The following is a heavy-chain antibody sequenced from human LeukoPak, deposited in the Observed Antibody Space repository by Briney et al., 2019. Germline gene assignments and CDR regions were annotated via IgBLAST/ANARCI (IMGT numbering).Heavy chain of an antibody. D-gene: IGHD2-2*01. CDR2: ISGSGGST. CDR1: GFTFSSYA. V-gene: IGHV3-23*01. Sequence: GGSLILSCAASGFTFSSYAMSWVRQAPGKGLEWVSAISGSGGSTYYADSVKGRFTISRDNSKNTLYLQMNSLRAEDTAVYYCAKARPDIVVVPAAFSWGQGTLVTVSS. CDR3: AKARPDIVVVPAAFS. J-gene: IGHJ4*02.